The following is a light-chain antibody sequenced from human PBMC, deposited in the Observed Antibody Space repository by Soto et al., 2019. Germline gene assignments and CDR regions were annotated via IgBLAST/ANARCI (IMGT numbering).Light chain of an antibody. CDR2: EVS. CDR3: SSYTSSSTWL. V-gene: IGLV2-14*03. J-gene: IGLJ3*02. Sequence: QSALTQPASVSGSPGQSITISCTGTSSDVGAYNYVSGYQQHPGKAPKLMIYEVSNRPSGVSNRFSGSKSANTASLTISGLQAGDEADYYCSSYTSSSTWLFGGRTKATAL. CDR1: SSDVGAYNY.